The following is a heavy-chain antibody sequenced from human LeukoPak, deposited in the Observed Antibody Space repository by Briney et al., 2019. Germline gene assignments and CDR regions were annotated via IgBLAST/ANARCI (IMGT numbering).Heavy chain of an antibody. D-gene: IGHD5-12*01. CDR2: IYYSGST. CDR3: ARGRDSGYDPPFDY. Sequence: SETLSLTCTVSGGSISSYYWSWIRQPPGKGLEWIGYIYYSGSTNYNPSLKSRVTISVDTSKNQFSLKLSSVTAADTAVYYCARGRDSGYDPPFDYWGQGTLVTVSS. CDR1: GGSISSYY. V-gene: IGHV4-59*08. J-gene: IGHJ4*02.